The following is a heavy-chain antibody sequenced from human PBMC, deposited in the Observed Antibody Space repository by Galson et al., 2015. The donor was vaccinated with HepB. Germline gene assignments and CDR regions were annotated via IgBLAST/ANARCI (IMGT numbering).Heavy chain of an antibody. V-gene: IGHV3-13*01. D-gene: IGHD4-17*01. CDR1: GFTFSSYD. CDR2: IGTAGDT. J-gene: IGHJ4*02. CDR3: ARVSYGDYSLDY. Sequence: SLRLSCAASGFTFSSYDMHWVRQATGKGLEWVSAIGTAGDTYYPGSVKGRFTVSRENAKNSLYLQMNSLRAGDTAVYYCARVSYGDYSLDYWGQGTLVTVSS.